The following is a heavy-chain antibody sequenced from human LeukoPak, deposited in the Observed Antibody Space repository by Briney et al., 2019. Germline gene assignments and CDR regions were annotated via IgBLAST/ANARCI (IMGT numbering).Heavy chain of an antibody. J-gene: IGHJ4*02. V-gene: IGHV3-20*04. CDR1: GFNFDDYG. CDR2: INWNGGST. Sequence: GGPLRLSCAASGFNFDDYGMSWVRQAPGMGLEWVSGINWNGGSTGYADSVKGRFTISRDNAKNSLYLQMNSLRAEDTALYYCARGYYYDSSGYSFFDYWGQGTLVTVSS. CDR3: ARGYYYDSSGYSFFDY. D-gene: IGHD3-22*01.